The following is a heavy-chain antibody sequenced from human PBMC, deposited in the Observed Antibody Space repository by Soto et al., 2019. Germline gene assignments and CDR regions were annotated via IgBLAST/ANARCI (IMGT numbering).Heavy chain of an antibody. CDR2: LYHIGST. CDR3: RSSTSCYDESCVDV. J-gene: IGHJ6*02. CDR1: GYSISSGNY. Sequence: LSLTCAVPGYSISSGNYWAWVRQPPGRGLEWIGSLYHIGSTHYNTSLKSRVTISVDTSKNHFSLELSSVTAADTAIYYCRSSTSCYDESCVDVWGQGTMVTVSS. V-gene: IGHV4-38-2*01. D-gene: IGHD2-2*01.